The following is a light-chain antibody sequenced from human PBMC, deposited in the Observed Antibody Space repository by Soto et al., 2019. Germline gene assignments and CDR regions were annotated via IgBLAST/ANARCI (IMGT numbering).Light chain of an antibody. Sequence: QSALTQPASVSGSPGQSITISCTGTSRDVGAYNVVSWYQQHPGKAPKLIFYAVSNRPPGLSDRFSGSKSGTTASLTISGLQAEDEADYSCSSYTTKKTILFGGGTKLTVL. CDR2: AVS. V-gene: IGLV2-14*01. CDR3: SSYTTKKTIL. J-gene: IGLJ2*01. CDR1: SRDVGAYNV.